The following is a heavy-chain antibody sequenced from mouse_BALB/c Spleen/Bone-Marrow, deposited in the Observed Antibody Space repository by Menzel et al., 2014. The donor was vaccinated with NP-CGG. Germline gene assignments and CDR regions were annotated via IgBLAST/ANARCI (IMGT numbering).Heavy chain of an antibody. V-gene: IGHV1-54*01. J-gene: IGHJ4*01. CDR1: GYAFTNYW. D-gene: IGHD1-1*01. Sequence: QVQLQQSGAELVRPGTSVKVSCKASGYAFTNYWIEWVKQRPGQGLEWIGVINPGSGGVNYNEKFKGKATLTAYKSSSNAYIQLSSQTSYDAAVYFCSRDITCYAVDYWGQGTSVTVSS. CDR2: INPGSGGV. CDR3: SRDITCYAVDY.